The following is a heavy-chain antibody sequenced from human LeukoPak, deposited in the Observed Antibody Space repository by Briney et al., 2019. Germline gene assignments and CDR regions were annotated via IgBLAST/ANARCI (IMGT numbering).Heavy chain of an antibody. V-gene: IGHV3-48*01. Sequence: GGSLRLSCAASGFTFSSYSMNWVRQAPGKGLEWVSYIDRDSNAIYYADSVKGRFTISRDNAKNSLYLQMNSLRVDDTAVYYCARGNKVDTAMAPTDYWGQGTLVTVSS. D-gene: IGHD5-18*01. J-gene: IGHJ4*02. CDR1: GFTFSSYS. CDR2: IDRDSNAI. CDR3: ARGNKVDTAMAPTDY.